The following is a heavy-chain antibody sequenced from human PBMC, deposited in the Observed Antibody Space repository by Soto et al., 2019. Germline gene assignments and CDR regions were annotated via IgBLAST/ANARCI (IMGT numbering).Heavy chain of an antibody. Sequence: GGFLILSCAASGVPFTRHIMNWVRQAPGKGLDSVSSISSTTNYIYYGDSMKGRFTISRDNAKNLLYLEMNSLRAEDTAGYYCARESEDLTSNFDYCGQGTWVYVS. V-gene: IGHV3-21*06. J-gene: IGHJ4*02. CDR2: ISSTTNYI. CDR3: ARESEDLTSNFDY. CDR1: GVPFTRHI.